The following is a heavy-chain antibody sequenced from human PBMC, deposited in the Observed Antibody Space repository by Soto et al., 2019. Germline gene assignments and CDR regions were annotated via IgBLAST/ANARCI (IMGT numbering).Heavy chain of an antibody. Sequence: EVQLVESGGGLVKPGGSLRLSCAASGFTFSSYSMNWVRQAPGKGLEWVSSISSSSSYIYYADSVKGRFTISRDNAKNSRYLQMNSRRAEDTAVYYCARDPPYISGWGRDAFDIWGQGTMVTVSS. V-gene: IGHV3-21*01. CDR3: ARDPPYISGWGRDAFDI. CDR2: ISSSSSYI. J-gene: IGHJ3*02. CDR1: GFTFSSYS. D-gene: IGHD6-19*01.